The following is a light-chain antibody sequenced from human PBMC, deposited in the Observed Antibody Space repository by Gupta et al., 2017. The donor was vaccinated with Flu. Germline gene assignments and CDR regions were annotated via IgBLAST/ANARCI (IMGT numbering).Light chain of an antibody. Sequence: DIVMTQTPLSLYVTTGQPASISCKSSQSLLHSDGKTNLYWFLQKAGHPPQLLIYEVSNRFSGVPDSFSGRGSGTDFTLKISRVEAEYVGIYYWRQSVHRPVTFGQGTLMEIK. V-gene: IGKV2D-29*01. CDR1: QSLLHSDGKTN. CDR3: RQSVHRPVT. J-gene: IGKJ5*01. CDR2: EVS.